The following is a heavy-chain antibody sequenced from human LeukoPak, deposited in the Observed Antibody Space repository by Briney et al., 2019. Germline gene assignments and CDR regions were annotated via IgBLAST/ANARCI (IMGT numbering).Heavy chain of an antibody. CDR2: VLSSGST. Sequence: PSETLSLTCTVSGDSISNHYWNWIRQPPGKGLEWIGYVLSSGSTDYNPSLKSRVTISLDTSRNLFSLSLTSVTAADTAVYYCGRHFGGSSGSFYTDYWGQGTLVTVSS. J-gene: IGHJ4*02. CDR3: GRHFGGSSGSFYTDY. D-gene: IGHD3-10*01. V-gene: IGHV4-59*08. CDR1: GDSISNHY.